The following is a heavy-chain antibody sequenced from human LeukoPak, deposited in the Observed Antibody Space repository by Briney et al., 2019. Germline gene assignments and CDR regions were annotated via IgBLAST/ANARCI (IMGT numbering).Heavy chain of an antibody. CDR3: GKNRYSGSLSPFDI. Sequence: GGSLRLSCTTTGFTFGDYYMSWFRQAPGKGLEWVSAISGGGGNTYYADFVKGRFTISRDNSKNTLYLQMNSLRAEDTAVYYCGKNRYSGSLSPFDIWGQGTMVTVSS. CDR1: GFTFGDYY. D-gene: IGHD1-26*01. J-gene: IGHJ3*02. CDR2: ISGGGGNT. V-gene: IGHV3-23*01.